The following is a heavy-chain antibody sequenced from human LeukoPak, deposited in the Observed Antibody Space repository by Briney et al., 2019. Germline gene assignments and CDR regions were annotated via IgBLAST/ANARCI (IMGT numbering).Heavy chain of an antibody. CDR2: IYSGGST. Sequence: PGGSLRLSCAASGFTVSSNYKSWVRQAPGKGLEWVSVIYSGGSTYYADSVKGRFTISRDNSKNTLYLQMNSLRAEDTAVYYCARDNLGDGAFVDYWGQGTLVTVSS. CDR3: ARDNLGDGAFVDY. V-gene: IGHV3-53*01. J-gene: IGHJ4*02. CDR1: GFTVSSNY. D-gene: IGHD3-16*01.